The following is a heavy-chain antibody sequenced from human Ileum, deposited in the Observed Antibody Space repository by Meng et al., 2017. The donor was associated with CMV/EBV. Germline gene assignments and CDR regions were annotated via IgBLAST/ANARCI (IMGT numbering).Heavy chain of an antibody. J-gene: IGHJ4*02. CDR2: TRIGEGEK. CDR1: GFTFSSHG. Sequence: GESLKISCAASGFTFSSHGMYWVRQAPGKGLEWVALTRIGEGEKYNSDSVKGRFTISRDNSKNMVYLQLDSLRPEDTAVYYCAAEYKLLNTPYFEYWGQGTPVTVSS. V-gene: IGHV3-30*02. CDR3: AAEYKLLNTPYFEY. D-gene: IGHD6-6*01.